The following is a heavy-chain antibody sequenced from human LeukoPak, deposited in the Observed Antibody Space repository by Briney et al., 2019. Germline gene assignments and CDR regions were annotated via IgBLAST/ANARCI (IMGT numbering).Heavy chain of an antibody. CDR2: IYYSGST. CDR1: GGSISSYY. V-gene: IGHV4-59*01. CDR3: ATVVYYGSGRSWFDP. J-gene: IGHJ5*02. D-gene: IGHD3-10*01. Sequence: SETLSLTYTVSGGSISSYYWSWIRQPPGKGLEWIGYIYYSGSTNYNPSLKSRVTISVDTSKNQFSLKLSSVTAADTAVYYCATVVYYGSGRSWFDPWGQGTLVTVSS.